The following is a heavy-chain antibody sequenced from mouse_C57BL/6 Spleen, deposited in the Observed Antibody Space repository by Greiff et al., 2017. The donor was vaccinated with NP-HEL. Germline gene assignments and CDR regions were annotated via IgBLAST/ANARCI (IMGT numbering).Heavy chain of an antibody. CDR3: ARFDLLGGKDAMDY. CDR2: IYPGSGST. D-gene: IGHD2-1*01. J-gene: IGHJ4*01. CDR1: GYTFTSYW. Sequence: QVQLQQSGAELVKPGASVKMSCKASGYTFTSYWITWVKQRPGQGLEWIGDIYPGSGSTNYNEKFKSKATLTVDTSSSTAYMQLSSLTSEDSAVYYCARFDLLGGKDAMDYWGQGTSVTVSS. V-gene: IGHV1-55*01.